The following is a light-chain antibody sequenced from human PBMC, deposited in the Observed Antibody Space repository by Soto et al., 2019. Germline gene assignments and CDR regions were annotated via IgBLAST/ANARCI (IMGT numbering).Light chain of an antibody. CDR3: QHYNSYSEA. CDR1: QTISSW. CDR2: KAS. Sequence: DIQMTQSPSTLSGSLGDRVTTTCRASQTISSWLAWYQQKPGKAPKLLIYKASTLKSGVPSRFSGSGSGTEFTLTISSLQPDDFATYYCQHYNSYSEAFGQGTKVDI. V-gene: IGKV1-5*03. J-gene: IGKJ1*01.